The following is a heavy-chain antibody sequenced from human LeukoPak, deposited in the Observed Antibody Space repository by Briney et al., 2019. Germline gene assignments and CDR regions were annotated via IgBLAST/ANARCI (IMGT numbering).Heavy chain of an antibody. Sequence: ASVKVSCKASGYSITTFDINWVRQAAGQGLEWMGWMNPNNGNTGYAQKFQGRVTMTRDTSISTAYMELSSLRSEDTPVYYCARGFRDCSSTSCYLLHFNWFDSWGQGTLVTVSS. CDR2: MNPNNGNT. V-gene: IGHV1-8*01. D-gene: IGHD2-2*01. CDR1: GYSITTFD. CDR3: ARGFRDCSSTSCYLLHFNWFDS. J-gene: IGHJ5*01.